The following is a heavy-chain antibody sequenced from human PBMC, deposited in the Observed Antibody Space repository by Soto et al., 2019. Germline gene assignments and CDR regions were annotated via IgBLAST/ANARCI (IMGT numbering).Heavy chain of an antibody. CDR1: GGSISSYY. CDR3: AGILRITIFGVVIPDDAFDI. CDR2: IYYSGST. J-gene: IGHJ3*02. Sequence: PSETLSLTCTVAGGSISSYYWSWIRQPPGKGLEWIGYIYYSGSTNYNPSLKSRVTISVDTSKNQFSLKLSSVTAADTAVYYCAGILRITIFGVVIPDDAFDIWGQGTMVTVSS. D-gene: IGHD3-3*01. V-gene: IGHV4-59*08.